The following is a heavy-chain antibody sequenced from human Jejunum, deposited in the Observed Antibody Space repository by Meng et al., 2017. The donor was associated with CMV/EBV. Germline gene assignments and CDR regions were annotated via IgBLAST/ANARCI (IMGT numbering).Heavy chain of an antibody. CDR2: IKTDGSEK. Sequence: FSSYWMNWVSQDPGKGLEWVANIKTDGSEKYYVDSVKGRFTISRDNAKTSLYLQMNSLRAEDTAVYYCARAEYDFWGGYKYYLDYWGQGTLVTVSS. J-gene: IGHJ4*02. CDR1: FSSYW. CDR3: ARAEYDFWGGYKYYLDY. V-gene: IGHV3-7*01. D-gene: IGHD3-3*01.